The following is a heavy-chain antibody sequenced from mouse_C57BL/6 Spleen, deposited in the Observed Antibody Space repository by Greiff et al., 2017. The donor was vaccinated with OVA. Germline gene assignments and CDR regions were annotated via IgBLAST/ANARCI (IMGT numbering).Heavy chain of an antibody. Sequence: EVQVVESGGGLVQPKGSLKLSCAASGFTFNTYAMHWVRQAPGKGLEWVARIRSKSSNYATYYADSVKDRFTISRDDSQSMLYLQMNNLKTEDTAMYYCVRAYYYGSSYGFAYWGQGTLVTVSA. D-gene: IGHD1-1*01. V-gene: IGHV10-3*01. CDR2: IRSKSSNYAT. CDR3: VRAYYYGSSYGFAY. J-gene: IGHJ3*01. CDR1: GFTFNTYA.